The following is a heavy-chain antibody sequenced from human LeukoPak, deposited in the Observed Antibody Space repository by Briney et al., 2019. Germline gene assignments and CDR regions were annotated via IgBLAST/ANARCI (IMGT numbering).Heavy chain of an antibody. J-gene: IGHJ4*02. D-gene: IGHD6-19*01. CDR3: AKERNLEIAVAGTIFDY. CDR2: IYSGGDT. Sequence: PGGSLRLSCAASGFTVSTKYMSWVRQAPGKGLVWVSVIYSGGDTYYADSVKGRFTISRDNSKNMIYLEMSSLKAEDTAVYYCAKERNLEIAVAGTIFDYWGQGTLVTVSS. CDR1: GFTVSTKY. V-gene: IGHV3-66*01.